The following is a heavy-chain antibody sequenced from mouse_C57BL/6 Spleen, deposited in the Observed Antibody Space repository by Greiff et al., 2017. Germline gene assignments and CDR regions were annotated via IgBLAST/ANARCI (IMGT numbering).Heavy chain of an antibody. CDR1: GYTFTSYW. J-gene: IGHJ4*01. CDR2: INPSNGGT. D-gene: IGHD5-1*01. Sequence: QVQLQQPGTELVKPGASVKLSCKASGYTFTSYWLHWVKQRPGQGLEWIGNINPSNGGTNYNEKFKSKATMTVDKSSSTAYMPLSSLTSEDSAVYYCARRGKYTYAMDYWGQGTSVTVSS. CDR3: ARRGKYTYAMDY. V-gene: IGHV1-53*01.